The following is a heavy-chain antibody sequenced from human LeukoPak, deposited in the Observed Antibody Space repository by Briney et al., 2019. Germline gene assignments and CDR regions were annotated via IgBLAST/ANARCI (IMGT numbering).Heavy chain of an antibody. CDR1: GFTLRSYT. Sequence: PGGSLRLSCAASGFTLRSYTMNWVRQAPGKGLEWVSSISSSSSYIYYADSVKGRFTISRDNSKNTLYLQMNSLRAEDTAVYYCARDPEGIAAADFDYWGQGTLVTVSS. V-gene: IGHV3-21*01. J-gene: IGHJ4*02. CDR3: ARDPEGIAAADFDY. D-gene: IGHD6-13*01. CDR2: ISSSSSYI.